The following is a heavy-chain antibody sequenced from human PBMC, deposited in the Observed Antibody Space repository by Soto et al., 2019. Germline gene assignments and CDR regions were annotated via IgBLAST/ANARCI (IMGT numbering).Heavy chain of an antibody. J-gene: IGHJ4*02. Sequence: QVQLVQSGAEVKKPGASVKVSCKASGYTFISYGIIWVRQAPGQGLEWMGWISTYNGNTNYAQKLQGRVTMTTDTSTSTAYMELRSLTSDDTAVYYCARVRISGHDQMRGVDYWGQGTLVTVSS. CDR2: ISTYNGNT. D-gene: IGHD5-12*01. V-gene: IGHV1-18*01. CDR3: ARVRISGHDQMRGVDY. CDR1: GYTFISYG.